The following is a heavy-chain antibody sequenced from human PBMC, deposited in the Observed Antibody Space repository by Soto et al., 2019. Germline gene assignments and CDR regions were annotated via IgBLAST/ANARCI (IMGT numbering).Heavy chain of an antibody. CDR2: IYWDNDK. CDR3: AHTYETSWRNFGY. V-gene: IGHV2-5*02. Sequence: QITLKESGPTLVKPTQTLTLTCTFSGFSLRTSGVGVGWIRQPPGKALEWLALIYWDNDKRYSPSLRSRLTXTXDXCQTQVVLTVANVDPVDTATYYCAHTYETSWRNFGYWAQGILVTVSS. CDR1: GFSLRTSGVG. D-gene: IGHD3-22*01. J-gene: IGHJ4*02.